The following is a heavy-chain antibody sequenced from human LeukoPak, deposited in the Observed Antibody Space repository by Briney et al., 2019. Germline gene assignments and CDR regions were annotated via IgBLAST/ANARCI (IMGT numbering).Heavy chain of an antibody. CDR1: GGSFSGYY. D-gene: IGHD2-15*01. CDR2: IYTSGST. J-gene: IGHJ6*03. CDR3: ARLATNRYCSGGSCYSNYYYYMDV. Sequence: SETLSLTCAVYGGSFSGYYWSWIRQPAGKGLEWIGRIYTSGSTNYNPSLKSRVTMSVDTSKNQFSLKLSSVTAADTAVYYCARLATNRYCSGGSCYSNYYYYMDVWGKGTTVTISS. V-gene: IGHV4-59*10.